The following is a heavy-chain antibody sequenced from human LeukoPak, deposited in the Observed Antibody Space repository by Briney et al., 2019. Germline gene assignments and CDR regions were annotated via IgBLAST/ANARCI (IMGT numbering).Heavy chain of an antibody. J-gene: IGHJ4*02. CDR2: ISSSSSYI. V-gene: IGHV3-21*01. D-gene: IGHD5-12*01. Sequence: PGGSLRLSCAASGFTFSSYSMNWVRQAPGEGLEWVSSISSSSSYIYYADSVKGRFTISRDNAKNSLYLQMNSLRAEDTAVYYCARVNSGYDYYYFDYWGQGTLVTVSS. CDR1: GFTFSSYS. CDR3: ARVNSGYDYYYFDY.